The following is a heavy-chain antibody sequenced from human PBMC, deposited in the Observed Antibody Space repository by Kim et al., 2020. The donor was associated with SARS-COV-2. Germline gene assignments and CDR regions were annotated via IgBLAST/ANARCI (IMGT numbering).Heavy chain of an antibody. CDR2: ISGSGGST. CDR1: GFTFSSYA. Sequence: GGSLRLSCAASGFTFSSYAMSWVRQAPGKGLEWVSAISGSGGSTYYADSVKGRFTISRDNSKNTLYLQMNSLRAEDTAVYYCAKDRDVYCSSTSCYGGGDYYYYGMDVWGQGTTVTVSS. J-gene: IGHJ6*02. D-gene: IGHD2-2*01. V-gene: IGHV3-23*01. CDR3: AKDRDVYCSSTSCYGGGDYYYYGMDV.